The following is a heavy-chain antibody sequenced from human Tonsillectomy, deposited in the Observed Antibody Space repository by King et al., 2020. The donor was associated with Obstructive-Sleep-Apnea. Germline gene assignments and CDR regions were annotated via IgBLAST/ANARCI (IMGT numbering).Heavy chain of an antibody. CDR2: ISWDGINT. Sequence: VQLVESVGVVVQPGGSLRLSCATSGFTFDDYTMHWVRQAPGKGLEWVSLISWDGINTHYADSVKGRFTSSRDNSKNSLYLQMNSLRTEDTALYYCAKGACSGGNCYWTRDNNYYGMDVWGQGTTVTVSS. V-gene: IGHV3-43*01. CDR1: GFTFDDYT. CDR3: AKGACSGGNCYWTRDNNYYGMDV. J-gene: IGHJ6*02. D-gene: IGHD2-15*01.